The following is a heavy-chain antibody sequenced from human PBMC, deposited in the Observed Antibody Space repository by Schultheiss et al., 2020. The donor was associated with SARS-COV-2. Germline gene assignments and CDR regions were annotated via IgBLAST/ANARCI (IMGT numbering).Heavy chain of an antibody. V-gene: IGHV3-21*04. CDR2: ISSSSSYI. Sequence: GGSLRLSCAASGFTFSSYGMHWVRQAPGKGLEWVSSISSSSSYIYYADSVKGRFTISRDNSKNTLYLQMNSLRAEDTAVYYCATSWTGDYWGQGTLVTVSS. D-gene: IGHD1-14*01. J-gene: IGHJ4*02. CDR3: ATSWTGDY. CDR1: GFTFSSYG.